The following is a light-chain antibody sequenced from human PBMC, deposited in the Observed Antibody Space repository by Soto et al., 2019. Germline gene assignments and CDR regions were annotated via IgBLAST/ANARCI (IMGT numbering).Light chain of an antibody. Sequence: QSVLTQPASVSGSPGQSITISCTGTSSDVGGYNFVSWYQQHPDKAPKLMIYDVTNRPSGVSNRCSGSKSGNTASLTISGLQADDEADYYCSSYTSISTYVFGTGTKVTVL. CDR3: SSYTSISTYV. CDR1: SSDVGGYNF. V-gene: IGLV2-14*01. CDR2: DVT. J-gene: IGLJ1*01.